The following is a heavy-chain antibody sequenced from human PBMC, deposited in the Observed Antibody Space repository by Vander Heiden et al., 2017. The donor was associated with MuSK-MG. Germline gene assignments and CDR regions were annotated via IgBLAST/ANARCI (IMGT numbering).Heavy chain of an antibody. V-gene: IGHV4-61*02. CDR2: VQTSGNA. CDR1: GGSISRGNYF. D-gene: IGHD5-12*01. CDR3: ARGVGDGYNFASDAFDI. Sequence: QVQLRESGPGLVKPSQTLSLTCNVYGGSISRGNYFWSWIRQPAGKRLEWIGRVQTSGNANYNPSLQSRVTISIDRSKSHLSLDLTSVTAADTAVYYCARGVGDGYNFASDAFDIWGQGTMVAVSS. J-gene: IGHJ3*02.